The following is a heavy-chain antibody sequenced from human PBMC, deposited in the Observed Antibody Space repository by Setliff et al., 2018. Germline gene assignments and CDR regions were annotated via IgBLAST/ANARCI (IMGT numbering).Heavy chain of an antibody. Sequence: PGGSLRLSCSASGFIFSTYVMHWVRQAPGKGLECLSGISGNGGSTYYADSVKGRFTISRDNSKNTLYLQMSSLRADDMAVYYCVCGDVYNPFDYWGQGTLVTVSS. V-gene: IGHV3-64D*09. CDR2: ISGNGGST. J-gene: IGHJ4*02. D-gene: IGHD1-1*01. CDR1: GFIFSTYV. CDR3: VCGDVYNPFDY.